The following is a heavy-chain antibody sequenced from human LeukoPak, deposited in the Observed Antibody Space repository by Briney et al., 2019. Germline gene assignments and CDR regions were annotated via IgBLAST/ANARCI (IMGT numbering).Heavy chain of an antibody. CDR2: IYHNGNT. CDR1: GGSISSSNF. D-gene: IGHD3-10*01. CDR3: ARRGSGSGASQSGVY. J-gene: IGHJ4*02. V-gene: IGHV4-4*02. Sequence: PSGTLSLTCAVSGGSISSSNFWTWVRQPPGKGLEWIGQIYHNGNTIYNPSLKSRVTISLYRPRNQFSLDPSSVPAAHPAVYYCARRGSGSGASQSGVYWGQGTLATVSS.